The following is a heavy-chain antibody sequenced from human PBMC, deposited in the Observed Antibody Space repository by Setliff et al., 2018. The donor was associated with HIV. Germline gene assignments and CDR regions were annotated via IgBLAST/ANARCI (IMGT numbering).Heavy chain of an antibody. CDR2: ISANNGNT. J-gene: IGHJ6*02. V-gene: IGHV1-18*01. D-gene: IGHD2-2*01. CDR3: ARDGEYQVLHYYYSGMDV. Sequence: ASVKVSCKASGYTFTRYGISWVRQAPGQGLECMGWISANNGNTKYAQRLQGRVTMTTDTSTSTAYMDLRSLRSDDTAVYFCARDGEYQVLHYYYSGMDVWGQGTTVTVS. CDR1: GYTFTRYG.